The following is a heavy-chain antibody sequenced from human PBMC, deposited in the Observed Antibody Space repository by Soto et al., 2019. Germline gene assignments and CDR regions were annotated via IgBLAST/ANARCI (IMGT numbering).Heavy chain of an antibody. V-gene: IGHV1-69*01. D-gene: IGHD5-12*01. J-gene: IGHJ6*02. CDR3: ARVYSDYNYYYYGMDV. CDR2: ILPVFGTP. Sequence: QVQLVQSGAEVRRPGSSVTVSCKASGGTFSSYAISWVRGAPGQGLEWMGGILPVFGTPHSAQRCQGRVTLTADESTSNAYMEVSSQRTEDTAVYFCARVYSDYNYYYYGMDVWGQGPTVTVSS. CDR1: GGTFSSYA.